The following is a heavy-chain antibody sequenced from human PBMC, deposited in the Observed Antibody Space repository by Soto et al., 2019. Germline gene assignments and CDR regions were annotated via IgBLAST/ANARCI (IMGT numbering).Heavy chain of an antibody. V-gene: IGHV3-53*01. Sequence: PLGSLTHSWAASELTSSSNYMSCVRKATGKGLEWVSVIYSGGSTYYADSVRGRFTISRDNSKDTLHLQMNGLRADDTAVYYCAKDMGRGYSYGYVDNWGQGTLVTVSS. J-gene: IGHJ4*02. D-gene: IGHD5-18*01. CDR3: AKDMGRGYSYGYVDN. CDR2: IYSGGST. CDR1: ELTSSSNY.